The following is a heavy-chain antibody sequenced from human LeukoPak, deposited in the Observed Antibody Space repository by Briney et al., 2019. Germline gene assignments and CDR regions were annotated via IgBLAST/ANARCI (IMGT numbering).Heavy chain of an antibody. CDR3: ARLGEGRSGGGYCSGARCYYYYGMDV. V-gene: IGHV5-51*01. Sequence: GGSLKISCKGSGYRFTSYWIGWVRQIPGKGLEWMGIIYPDDSDIRYSPSFQGQVTISAGKSISTAYLQLSSLKDSDTAMYYCARLGEGRSGGGYCSGARCYYYYGMDVWGQGTTVTVSS. D-gene: IGHD2-15*01. CDR2: IYPDDSDI. J-gene: IGHJ6*02. CDR1: GYRFTSYW.